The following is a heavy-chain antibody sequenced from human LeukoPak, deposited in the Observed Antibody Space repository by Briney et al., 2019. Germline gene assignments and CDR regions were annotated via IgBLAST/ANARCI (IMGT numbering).Heavy chain of an antibody. J-gene: IGHJ4*02. V-gene: IGHV1-2*06. CDR2: INPNSGGT. Sequence: ASVKVSCKDSGYTFTAYYMHWVRQARGRGLEWMGRINPNSGGTNYAQKFQGRVTMTRDTSIGTAYMEVSRLRSDDTAVYYCARGPYAGYWGQGTLVTVSS. CDR1: GYTFTAYY. CDR3: ARGPYAGY.